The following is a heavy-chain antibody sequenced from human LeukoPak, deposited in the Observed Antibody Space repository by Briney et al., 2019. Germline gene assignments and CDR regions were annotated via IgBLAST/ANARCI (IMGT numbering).Heavy chain of an antibody. CDR2: IYSGGST. CDR3: AKSVNIAAAGTSDDY. Sequence: GGSLRLSCAASGFTVSSNYMSWVRQAPGKGPEWVSIIYSGGSTYYADSVKGRFTISRDNSKNTLYLQMNSLRAEDTAVYYCAKSVNIAAAGTSDDYWGQGTLVTVSS. D-gene: IGHD6-13*01. CDR1: GFTVSSNY. V-gene: IGHV3-53*01. J-gene: IGHJ4*02.